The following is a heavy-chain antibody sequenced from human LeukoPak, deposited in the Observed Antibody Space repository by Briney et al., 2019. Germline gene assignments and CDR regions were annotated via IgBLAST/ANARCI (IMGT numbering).Heavy chain of an antibody. V-gene: IGHV3-23*01. J-gene: IGHJ4*02. Sequence: PGGSLRLSCAASGFTFSSYAMSWVRQAPGKGLEWVSAISGSGGSTYYADSVKGRFTISRDNSKNTLYLQMNSLRAEDTAVYYCAKVLGYYDSSGYSNFDYWGQGTLVTVSS. CDR1: GFTFSSYA. CDR3: AKVLGYYDSSGYSNFDY. CDR2: ISGSGGST. D-gene: IGHD3-22*01.